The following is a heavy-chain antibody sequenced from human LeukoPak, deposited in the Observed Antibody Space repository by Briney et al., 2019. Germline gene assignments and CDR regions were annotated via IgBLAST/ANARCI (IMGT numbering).Heavy chain of an antibody. CDR1: GGSISSSSYY. V-gene: IGHV4-39*07. CDR2: ISYSGST. J-gene: IGHJ4*02. CDR3: ASLSKTVDY. Sequence: SETLSLTCTVSGGSISSSSYYWGWIRQPPGKGLEWIGSISYSGSTYYNPSLKSRVTMSVDTSKNQFSLKLSSVTAADTAVYYCASLSKTVDYWGQGTLVTVSS.